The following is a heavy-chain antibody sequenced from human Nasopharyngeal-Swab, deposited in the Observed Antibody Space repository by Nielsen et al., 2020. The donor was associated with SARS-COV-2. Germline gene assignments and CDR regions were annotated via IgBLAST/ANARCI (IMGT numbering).Heavy chain of an antibody. CDR2: INHSGST. CDR3: ARAFYSGYSSSTSCYTGQSYFQH. CDR1: GGSFSGYY. J-gene: IGHJ1*01. D-gene: IGHD2-2*02. V-gene: IGHV4-34*01. Sequence: SETLSLTCAVYGGSFSGYYWSWIRQPPGRGREWIEEINHSGSTNYNPSLKSRVTISVDTSKNHFSLNLNSVTAADTAVYYCARAFYSGYSSSTSCYTGQSYFQHWGQGTLVTFSS.